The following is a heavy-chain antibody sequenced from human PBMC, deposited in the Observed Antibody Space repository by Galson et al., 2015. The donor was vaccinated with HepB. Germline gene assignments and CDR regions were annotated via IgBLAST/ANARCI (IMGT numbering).Heavy chain of an antibody. J-gene: IGHJ4*02. Sequence: SLRLSCAASGFTFTTYPIHWVRQAPGKGLEWVALMSYDGNNKYYADSVKGRFSIARDTSKSTLFLQMNSLRPEDTAVYYCARTGSAILSPFDFWGQGTLVTVSS. CDR1: GFTFTTYP. CDR3: ARTGSAILSPFDF. V-gene: IGHV3-30*04. D-gene: IGHD2-21*02. CDR2: MSYDGNNK.